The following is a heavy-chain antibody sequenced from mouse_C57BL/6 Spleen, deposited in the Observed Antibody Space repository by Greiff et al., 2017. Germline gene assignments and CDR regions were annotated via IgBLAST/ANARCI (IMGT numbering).Heavy chain of an antibody. V-gene: IGHV1-42*01. Sequence: EVQLQQSGPELVQPGASVKISCKASGYSFTGYYMNWVKQSPEKSLEWIGEINPSTGGTTYNQKFKAKATLTVDKATSTAYMQVKSLTSEDSAVYYCAREGYYDHWGQGTTLTVSS. J-gene: IGHJ2*01. CDR2: INPSTGGT. CDR1: GYSFTGYY. CDR3: AREGYYDH.